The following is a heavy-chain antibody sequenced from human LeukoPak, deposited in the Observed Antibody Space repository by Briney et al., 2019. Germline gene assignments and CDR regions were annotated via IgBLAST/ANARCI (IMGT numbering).Heavy chain of an antibody. Sequence: ASVKVSCKASGGTFSSYAISWVRQAPGQGLEWMGGIIPIFGTANYAQKFQGRVTITTDKSTSTAYMELSSLRSEDTAVYYCARGSMYYYDSSGYYLHYWGQGTLVTVSS. CDR2: IIPIFGTA. CDR3: ARGSMYYYDSSGYYLHY. J-gene: IGHJ4*02. D-gene: IGHD3-22*01. V-gene: IGHV1-69*05. CDR1: GGTFSSYA.